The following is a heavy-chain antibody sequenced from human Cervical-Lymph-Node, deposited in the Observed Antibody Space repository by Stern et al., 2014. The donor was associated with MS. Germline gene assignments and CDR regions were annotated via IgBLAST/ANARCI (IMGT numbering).Heavy chain of an antibody. J-gene: IGHJ6*02. CDR1: GDSVSSEDYY. D-gene: IGHD1-26*01. CDR2: IYYRGRP. CDR3: ARSGYYGIDV. Sequence: QVQLQESGPGLVRPSETLSLTCTASGDSVSSEDYYWSWIRQSPGKDLEWIGYIYYRGRPNYNPSPKSRLTISIDTSKNHFSLKLISVTAADTAVYYCARSGYYGIDVWGQGTTVIVSS. V-gene: IGHV4-61*08.